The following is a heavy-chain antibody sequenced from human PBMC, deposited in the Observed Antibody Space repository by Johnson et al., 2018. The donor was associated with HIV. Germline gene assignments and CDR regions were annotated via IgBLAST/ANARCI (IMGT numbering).Heavy chain of an antibody. J-gene: IGHJ3*02. CDR2: ISHDGSNK. CDR1: GLTFSTYA. Sequence: QVQLVESGGGVVQPGGSLRLSCAASGLTFSTYAMDWVRQAPGKGLEWVAVISHDGSNKYYTESVKGRFTISRDNSKNTLYLQMNSLRGDDTALYYCAREGVGTTCPFDIWGQGTMVTVSS. V-gene: IGHV3-30*03. CDR3: AREGVGTTCPFDI. D-gene: IGHD1-26*01.